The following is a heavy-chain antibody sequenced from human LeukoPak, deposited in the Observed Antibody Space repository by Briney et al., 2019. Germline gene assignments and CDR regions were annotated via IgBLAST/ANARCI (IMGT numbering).Heavy chain of an antibody. Sequence: SETLSLTCTVSGGSVSDYYWSWIRQSPGKGLEWIGYIYYTGSTSYNPSLRSRVTMSADTSRNQFSLKLNSATAADTAVYYCAKSNGYGLIDIWGQGTMVTVSS. CDR1: GGSVSDYY. V-gene: IGHV4-59*02. CDR3: AKSNGYGLIDI. CDR2: IYYTGST. J-gene: IGHJ3*02. D-gene: IGHD3-10*01.